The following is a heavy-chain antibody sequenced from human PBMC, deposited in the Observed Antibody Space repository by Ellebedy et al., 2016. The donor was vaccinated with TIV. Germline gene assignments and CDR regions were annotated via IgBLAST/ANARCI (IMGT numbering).Heavy chain of an antibody. CDR1: GGTFSSYA. Sequence: SVKVSXXASGGTFSSYAISWVRQAPGQGLEWMGGIIPIFGTANYAQKFQGRVTITADESTSTAYMELSSLRSEDTAVYYCARDARKEYFDWLLPPRGYYYGMDVWGQGTTVTVSS. CDR3: ARDARKEYFDWLLPPRGYYYGMDV. CDR2: IIPIFGTA. J-gene: IGHJ6*02. V-gene: IGHV1-69*13. D-gene: IGHD3-9*01.